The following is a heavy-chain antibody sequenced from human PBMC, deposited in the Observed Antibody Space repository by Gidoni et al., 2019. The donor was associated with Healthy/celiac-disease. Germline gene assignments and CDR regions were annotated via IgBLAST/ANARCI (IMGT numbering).Heavy chain of an antibody. CDR1: GGSISSSSYY. Sequence: QLQLQESGPGLVKPSETLSLTCTVSGGSISSSSYYRGWLRQPPGKGLEWIGSIYYSGGTYYNPSLKSRVTISVDTSKNQFSRKLSSVTAADTAVYYCARLHGDYIRLFDYWGQGTLVTVSS. V-gene: IGHV4-39*01. D-gene: IGHD4-17*01. J-gene: IGHJ4*02. CDR3: ARLHGDYIRLFDY. CDR2: IYYSGGT.